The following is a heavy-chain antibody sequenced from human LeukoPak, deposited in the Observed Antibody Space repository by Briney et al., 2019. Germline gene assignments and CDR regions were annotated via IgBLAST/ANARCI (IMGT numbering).Heavy chain of an antibody. J-gene: IGHJ4*02. Sequence: SETLSLTCTVSGGSISSGGYYWSWIRQPPGKGLEWIGYIYHSGSTYYNPSLKSRVTISVDTSKNQFSLKLSSVTAADTAVYYCARVNAHCSGGSCYGLYFDYWGQGTLVTVSS. V-gene: IGHV4-30-2*01. CDR3: ARVNAHCSGGSCYGLYFDY. D-gene: IGHD2-15*01. CDR2: IYHSGST. CDR1: GGSISSGGYY.